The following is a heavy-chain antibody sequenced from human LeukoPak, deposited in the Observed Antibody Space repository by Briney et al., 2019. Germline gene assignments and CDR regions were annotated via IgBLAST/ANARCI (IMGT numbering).Heavy chain of an antibody. CDR1: GYTFTGYY. J-gene: IGHJ6*03. CDR2: INPNSGGT. V-gene: IGHV1-2*02. CDR3: ARYEAAAGAVDYYYYYYMDV. Sequence: ASVKVSCKASGYTFTGYYMHWVRQPPGQGVEWMGWINPNSGGTNYAQKFQGRVTMTRDTSISTAYMELSRLRSDDTAVYYCARYEAAAGAVDYYYYYYMDVWGKGTTVTVSS. D-gene: IGHD6-13*01.